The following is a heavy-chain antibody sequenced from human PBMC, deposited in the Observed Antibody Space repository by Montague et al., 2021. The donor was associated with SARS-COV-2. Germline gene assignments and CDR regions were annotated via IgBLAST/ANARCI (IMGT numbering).Heavy chain of an antibody. CDR1: GGSFSVYY. D-gene: IGHD2-21*02. J-gene: IGHJ4*02. CDR2: INHSGST. V-gene: IGHV4-34*01. Sequence: ETLSLTRAVYGGSFSVYYWSWIRQPPGKGLEWIGEINHSGSTNYXPSLKSRVTISSDTSKNQFSLKLNSVTAADTAVYFCVVVVPAMRPRSDYWGQGTLVTVSS. CDR3: VVVVPAMRPRSDY.